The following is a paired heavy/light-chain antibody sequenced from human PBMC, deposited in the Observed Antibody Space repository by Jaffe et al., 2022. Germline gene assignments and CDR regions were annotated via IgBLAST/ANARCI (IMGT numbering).Light chain of an antibody. V-gene: IGKV3-11*01. J-gene: IGKJ1*01. Sequence: EIVLTQSPATLSLSPGERATLSCRASQSVSSYLAWYQQKPGQAPRLLIYDASNRATGIPARFSGSGSGTDFSLTISSLEPEDFAVYYCQQRGSWPRTFGQGTKVEIK. CDR2: DAS. CDR1: QSVSSY. CDR3: QQRGSWPRT.
Heavy chain of an antibody. V-gene: IGHV3-23*01. CDR3: AKGSSGSGWAWDC. D-gene: IGHD6-19*01. CDR2: VSVSGANT. CDR1: GFTFSTNA. Sequence: EVQLLESGGGLVQPGGSLRLSCTASGFTFSTNALTWVRQAPGKGLEWVSSVSVSGANTYYADSVKGRFTISRDNSKNTVYLQMNSLRDEDTAVYYCAKGSSGSGWAWDCWGQGALVSVAS. J-gene: IGHJ4*02.